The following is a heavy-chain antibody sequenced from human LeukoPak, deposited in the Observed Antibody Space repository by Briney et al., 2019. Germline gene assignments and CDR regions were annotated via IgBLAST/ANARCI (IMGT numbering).Heavy chain of an antibody. CDR2: INPSGGST. CDR3: ARDFGYCSSTSRYRDYYYYMDV. V-gene: IGHV1-46*03. Sequence: ASVKVSCKASGYTFTSYYMHWVRQAPGQGLEWMGIINPSGGSTSYAQKFQGRVTMTRDTPTSTVYMELSSLRSEDTAVYYCARDFGYCSSTSRYRDYYYYMDVWGKGTTVTVSS. J-gene: IGHJ6*03. D-gene: IGHD2-2*03. CDR1: GYTFTSYY.